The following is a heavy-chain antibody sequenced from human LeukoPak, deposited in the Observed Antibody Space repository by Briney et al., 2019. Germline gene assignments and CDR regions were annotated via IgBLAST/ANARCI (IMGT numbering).Heavy chain of an antibody. CDR2: INPNSGGT. Sequence: ASVKVSCKASGYTFTGYYMHWVRQAPGQGLEWMGWINPNSGGTNYAQKFQGRVTMTRDTSISTAYMELSRLRSDDTAVYYCARDSPLYCSSTSCYYYYYGMDVWGQGTTVTISS. D-gene: IGHD2-2*01. CDR3: ARDSPLYCSSTSCYYYYYGMDV. CDR1: GYTFTGYY. V-gene: IGHV1-2*02. J-gene: IGHJ6*02.